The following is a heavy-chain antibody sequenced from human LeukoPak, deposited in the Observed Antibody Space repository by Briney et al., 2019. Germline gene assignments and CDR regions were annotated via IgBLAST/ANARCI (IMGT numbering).Heavy chain of an antibody. V-gene: IGHV3-30*04. CDR3: ARDKGHTTTGDFDY. D-gene: IGHD2/OR15-2a*01. CDR1: GFTFSSYA. Sequence: GGSLRLSCAASGFTFSSYAMHWVRQAPGKGLEWVAVISYGGSNKYYADSVKGRFTISRDNSKNTLYLQMNSLRAEDTAVYYCARDKGHTTTGDFDYWGQGTLVTVSS. J-gene: IGHJ4*02. CDR2: ISYGGSNK.